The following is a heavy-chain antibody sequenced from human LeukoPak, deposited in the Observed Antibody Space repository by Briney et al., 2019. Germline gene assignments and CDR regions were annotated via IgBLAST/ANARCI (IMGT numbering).Heavy chain of an antibody. CDR1: GFTFDDYA. Sequence: PGGSLRLSCAASGFTFDDYAMHWVRQAPGKGLEWVALISWDGGSTYYADSVKGRFTISRDNSKNSLYLQMNSLRAEDTAVYYCAKDGLGDSSGYYVDYWGQGTLVTVSS. D-gene: IGHD3-22*01. CDR3: AKDGLGDSSGYYVDY. CDR2: ISWDGGST. V-gene: IGHV3-43D*03. J-gene: IGHJ4*02.